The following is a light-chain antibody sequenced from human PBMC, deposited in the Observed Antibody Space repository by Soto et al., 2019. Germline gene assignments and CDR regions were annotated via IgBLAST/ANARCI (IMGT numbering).Light chain of an antibody. CDR2: KAS. CDR1: QSISSW. CDR3: HQYNSYPYT. J-gene: IGKJ2*01. Sequence: DLQMTQSPSTLSASVGDRVTITCRASQSISSWLAWYQQKPGKAPNLLIYKASSLESGVPSRFSGSGSGTEFTLTISSLQPDDFATYYCHQYNSYPYTFGQGTKLEIK. V-gene: IGKV1-5*03.